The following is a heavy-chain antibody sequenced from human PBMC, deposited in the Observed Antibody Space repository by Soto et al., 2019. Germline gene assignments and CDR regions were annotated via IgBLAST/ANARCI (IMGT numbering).Heavy chain of an antibody. CDR1: GYTFTSYY. V-gene: IGHV1-46*03. CDR2: INPSGGST. J-gene: IGHJ3*02. Sequence: ASVKVSCKASGYTFTSYYMHWVRQAPGQGLEWMGIINPSGGSTSYAQKFQGRVTMTRDTSTSTVYMELSSLRSEDTAVYYCARAPWDYYGSEIDAFDIWGQGTMVTVSS. CDR3: ARAPWDYYGSEIDAFDI. D-gene: IGHD3-10*01.